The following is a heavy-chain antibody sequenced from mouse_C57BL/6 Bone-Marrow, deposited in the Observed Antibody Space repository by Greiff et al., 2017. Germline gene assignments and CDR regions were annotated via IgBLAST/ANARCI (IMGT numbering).Heavy chain of an antibody. CDR1: GYTFKSYD. V-gene: IGHV1-85*01. CDR3: ARLEFASSSGDWYFDV. D-gene: IGHD1-1*01. CDR2: IYPRDGGT. J-gene: IGHJ1*03. Sequence: QVQLQQSGPELVKPGASVKLSCKASGYTFKSYDINWVKQRPGQGLEWIGWIYPRDGGTKYNEKLKGKATLHVDTSSSTAFMGLHCLTSEDVAVYFCARLEFASSSGDWYFDVWGTGTTVTVSS.